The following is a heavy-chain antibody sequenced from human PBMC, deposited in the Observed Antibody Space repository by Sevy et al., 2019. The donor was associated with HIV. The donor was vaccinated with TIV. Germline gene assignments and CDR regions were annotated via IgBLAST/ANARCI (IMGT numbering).Heavy chain of an antibody. CDR1: GYTFTSYG. J-gene: IGHJ4*02. Sequence: ASVKVSCKASGYTFTSYGISWVRQAPGQGLEWMGWISAYNGNTNYAQKLQGRVTMTTDTSTSTAYMELRSLRSDDTAVYYCARENMITFGGVIVIRPFDYWGQGTPVTVSS. D-gene: IGHD3-16*02. V-gene: IGHV1-18*04. CDR3: ARENMITFGGVIVIRPFDY. CDR2: ISAYNGNT.